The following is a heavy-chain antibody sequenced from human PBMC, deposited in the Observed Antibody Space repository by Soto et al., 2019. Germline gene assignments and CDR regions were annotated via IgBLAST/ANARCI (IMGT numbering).Heavy chain of an antibody. J-gene: IGHJ4*02. V-gene: IGHV4-59*01. Sequence: KPSETLSLTCTVSGGSISSYYWSWIRQPPGKGLEWIGYIYYSGSTNYNPSLKSRVTISVDTSKNQFSLKLSSVTAADTAVYYCAKHRIAAARSYFDYWGQGTLVTVSS. CDR3: AKHRIAAARSYFDY. CDR2: IYYSGST. CDR1: GGSISSYY. D-gene: IGHD6-13*01.